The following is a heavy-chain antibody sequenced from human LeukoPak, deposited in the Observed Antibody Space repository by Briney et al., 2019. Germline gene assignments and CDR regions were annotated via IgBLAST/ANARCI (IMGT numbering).Heavy chain of an antibody. Sequence: GGSLRLSCGASGFTFCSYSMNWVRQAPGKGLEWVSSISSSSSYIYYADSVKGRFTISRDNAKNSLYLQMNSLRAEDTAVYYCARDPRYDSSGYSDYWGQGTLVTVSS. CDR1: GFTFCSYS. J-gene: IGHJ4*02. CDR3: ARDPRYDSSGYSDY. D-gene: IGHD3-22*01. CDR2: ISSSSSYI. V-gene: IGHV3-21*01.